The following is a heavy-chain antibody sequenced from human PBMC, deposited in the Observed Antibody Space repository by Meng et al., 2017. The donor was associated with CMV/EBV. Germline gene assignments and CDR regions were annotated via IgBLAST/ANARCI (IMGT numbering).Heavy chain of an antibody. V-gene: IGHV4-34*01. D-gene: IGHD6-6*01. CDR1: GGSFSGYY. Sequence: QVQLQEGGAGLLTPSETLSLTCAVYGGSFSGYYWSWIRQPTGKGLEWIGEINHSGSTNYNPSLKSRVTISVDTSKNQFSLKLSSVTAADTAVYYCARGSIAARLGLGDWGQGTLVTVSS. CDR2: INHSGST. J-gene: IGHJ4*02. CDR3: ARGSIAARLGLGD.